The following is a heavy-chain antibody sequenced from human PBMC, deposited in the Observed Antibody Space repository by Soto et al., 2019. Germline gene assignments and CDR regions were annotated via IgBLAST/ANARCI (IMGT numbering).Heavy chain of an antibody. CDR1: GITISNYP. Sequence: EVQLLESGGGLVQPGRSLRLSCAASGITISNYPMSWVRQAPGKGLDWVSGISGSGDRTYYADSAKGRFTISKDISRNSLSLQLDSLGVEDTAVYFCVKDDGGYPSTAPHWGQRTLVTVSS. CDR2: ISGSGDRT. V-gene: IGHV3-23*01. D-gene: IGHD3-22*01. CDR3: VKDDGGYPSTAPH. J-gene: IGHJ4*02.